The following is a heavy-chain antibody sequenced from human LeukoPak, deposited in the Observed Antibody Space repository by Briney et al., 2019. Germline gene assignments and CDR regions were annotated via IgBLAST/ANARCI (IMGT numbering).Heavy chain of an antibody. Sequence: PGGSLRLSCAASGFTFSNYEMNWVLQAPGKGLQWVSYISSSGRIIYHAHSVKGRFTISRDNAKNSLYLQMNSLRAEDTAVCYCARDLLVHDYWGQGTLVTVSS. D-gene: IGHD6-13*01. J-gene: IGHJ4*02. CDR3: ARDLLVHDY. V-gene: IGHV3-48*03. CDR1: GFTFSNYE. CDR2: ISSSGRII.